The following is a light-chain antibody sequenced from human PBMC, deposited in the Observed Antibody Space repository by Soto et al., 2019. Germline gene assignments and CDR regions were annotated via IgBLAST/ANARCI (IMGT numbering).Light chain of an antibody. Sequence: QSALTQPASVSGSPGQSITISCTGTSSDIGAYDYVSGYQQHPGKTPKLMIYEVFRRPSGISDRFSGSKSGNTASLTISGLQAEDEADYYCCSYTTTSTFVFGGGTKLTVL. V-gene: IGLV2-14*03. CDR1: SSDIGAYDY. J-gene: IGLJ2*01. CDR2: EVF. CDR3: CSYTTTSTFV.